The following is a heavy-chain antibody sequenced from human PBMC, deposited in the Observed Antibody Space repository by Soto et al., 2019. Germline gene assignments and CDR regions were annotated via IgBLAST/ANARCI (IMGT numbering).Heavy chain of an antibody. D-gene: IGHD6-19*01. V-gene: IGHV4-4*02. CDR1: GDSISNSGW. CDR3: AYSTGWYRHDV. Sequence: QVQLQESGPGLVKPSGTLSLTCAVSGDSISNSGWWTWVRQPPGKGLEWIGDIFHSGDTNYNPSLKSRVFISVDKSQNQFSLEVSAVTAADTAVYYCAYSTGWYRHDVWGQGTLVTVSS. CDR2: IFHSGDT. J-gene: IGHJ3*01.